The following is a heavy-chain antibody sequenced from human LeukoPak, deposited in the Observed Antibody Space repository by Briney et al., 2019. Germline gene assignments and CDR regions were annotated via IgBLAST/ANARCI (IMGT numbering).Heavy chain of an antibody. D-gene: IGHD6-19*01. CDR3: ARQRSGWSFDY. CDR2: IYHSGST. J-gene: IGHJ4*02. V-gene: IGHV4-38-2*01. Sequence: SXTLSLTCAVSGYSISSGYYWGWVRPPPGKGLEWTGIIYHSGSTYYNPSLKSRVTISVDTSENRFSLKLSSVTAPDTAVYYCARQRSGWSFDYWGQGTLVTVSS. CDR1: GYSISSGYY.